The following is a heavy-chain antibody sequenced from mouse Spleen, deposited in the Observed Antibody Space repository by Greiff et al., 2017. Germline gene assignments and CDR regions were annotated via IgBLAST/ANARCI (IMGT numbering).Heavy chain of an antibody. J-gene: IGHJ3*01. Sequence: LVESVAELVRPGASVKLSCTASGFNIKNTYMHWVKQRPEQGLEWIGRIDPANGNTKYAPKFQGKATITADTSSNTAYLQLSSLTSEDTAIYYCASPFYYDYDWFAYWGQGTLVTVSA. CDR1: GFNIKNTY. V-gene: IGHV14-3*01. CDR3: ASPFYYDYDWFAY. D-gene: IGHD2-4*01. CDR2: IDPANGNT.